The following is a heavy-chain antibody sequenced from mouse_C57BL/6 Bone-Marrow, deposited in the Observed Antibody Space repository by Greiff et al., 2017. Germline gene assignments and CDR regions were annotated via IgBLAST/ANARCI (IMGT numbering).Heavy chain of an antibody. CDR3: TQFDY. V-gene: IGHV14-4*01. J-gene: IGHJ2*01. CDR1: GFNIKDDY. Sequence: EVKVEESGAELVRPGASVKLSCTASGFNIKDDYMHWVKQRPEQGLEWIGWIDPENGDTEYASKFQGKATITADTSSNTAYLQLSSLTSEDTAVYYCTQFDYWGQGTTLTVSS. CDR2: IDPENGDT.